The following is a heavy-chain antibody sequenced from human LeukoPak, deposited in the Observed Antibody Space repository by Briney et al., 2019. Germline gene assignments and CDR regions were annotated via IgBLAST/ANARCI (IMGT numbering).Heavy chain of an antibody. D-gene: IGHD2-15*01. CDR3: ARDRGLYCSGGSCYSTDAFDI. CDR2: ISSSSSYI. Sequence: GGSLRLSCAASGFTFSSYSMNWVRQAPGKGLEWVSSISSSSSYIYYADSVKGRFTISRDNAKNSLYLQMNILRAEATALYSFARDRGLYCSGGSCYSTDAFDIWGQGTMVTVSS. CDR1: GFTFSSYS. V-gene: IGHV3-21*01. J-gene: IGHJ3*02.